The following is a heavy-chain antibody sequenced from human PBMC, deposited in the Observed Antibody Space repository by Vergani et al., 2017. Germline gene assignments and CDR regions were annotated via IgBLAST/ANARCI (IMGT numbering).Heavy chain of an antibody. CDR2: IWYDGSAT. J-gene: IGHJ3*02. CDR3: AKSGFVGAFET. Sequence: VQLVESGGGLVQPGGSLRLSCAASGFTFSSYGMHWVRQAPGKGLEWVAVIWYDGSATMYADSLRGRFSISRDNAKNSLHLHMSSLRVEDTAVYFCAKSGFVGAFETWGQGTMVTVSS. V-gene: IGHV3-33*03. D-gene: IGHD6-6*01. CDR1: GFTFSSYG.